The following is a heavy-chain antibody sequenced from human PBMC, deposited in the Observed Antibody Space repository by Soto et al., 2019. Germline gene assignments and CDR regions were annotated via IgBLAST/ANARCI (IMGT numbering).Heavy chain of an antibody. CDR2: ISYDGSNK. V-gene: IGHV3-30-3*01. Sequence: PGGSLRLSCAASGFTFSSYAMHWVRQAPGKGPEWVAFISYDGSNKYYADSVKGRFTISRDNSKNTLYLQMNSLRAEDTAVYYCAREPPPYYDFWSGYYTGPLFDYWGQGTLVTVSS. J-gene: IGHJ4*02. CDR1: GFTFSSYA. CDR3: AREPPPYYDFWSGYYTGPLFDY. D-gene: IGHD3-3*01.